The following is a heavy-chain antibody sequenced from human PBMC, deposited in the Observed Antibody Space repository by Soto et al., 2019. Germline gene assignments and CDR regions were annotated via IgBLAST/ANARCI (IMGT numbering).Heavy chain of an antibody. J-gene: IGHJ4*02. Sequence: PWETLSLTCTVSGGSINSGGYYWSWIRQHPGKGLEWIGYIYYSGSTYYNPSLKSRVTISIDTSKNQFSLKLSSVTAADTAVYYCARAQTIFGIITVFDYWGQGTLVTVSS. CDR2: IYYSGST. D-gene: IGHD3-3*01. CDR1: GGSINSGGYY. CDR3: ARAQTIFGIITVFDY. V-gene: IGHV4-31*03.